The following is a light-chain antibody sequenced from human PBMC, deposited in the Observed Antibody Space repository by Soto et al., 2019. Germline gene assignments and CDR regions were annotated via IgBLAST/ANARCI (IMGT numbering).Light chain of an antibody. V-gene: IGLV2-11*01. J-gene: IGLJ1*01. Sequence: QSALTQPRSVSGSPGQSVTISCTGTSSDVGGYGYVSWFQQHPGKAPKLMIYDVTTRPSGIPDRFSGSKSASTASLTISGLQAEDEADYYCSSYAGDYTFVFGSGTKVTVL. CDR2: DVT. CDR3: SSYAGDYTFV. CDR1: SSDVGGYGY.